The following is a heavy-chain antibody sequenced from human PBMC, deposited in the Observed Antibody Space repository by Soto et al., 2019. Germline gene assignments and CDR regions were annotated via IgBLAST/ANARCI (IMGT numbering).Heavy chain of an antibody. CDR3: ARATVMGVGWFDP. CDR1: GGTIRSSGYY. Sequence: SETQSLTCTVSGGTIRSSGYYWGWIRQPPGKGLEWIGSIYYSGSTYYNPSLKSRVTISVDTSKNQFSLKLSSVTAADTAVYYCARATVMGVGWFDPWGQGTLVTSPQ. CDR2: IYYSGST. V-gene: IGHV4-39*01. D-gene: IGHD3-10*01. J-gene: IGHJ5*02.